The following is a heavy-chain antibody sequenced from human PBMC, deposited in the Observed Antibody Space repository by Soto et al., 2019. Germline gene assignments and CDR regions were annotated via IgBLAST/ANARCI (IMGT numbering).Heavy chain of an antibody. D-gene: IGHD2-21*02. CDR1: GFTFSVYS. V-gene: IGHV3-7*03. CDR3: ARDHLILPAHDFFYGSDV. J-gene: IGHJ6*02. Sequence: PGGSLRLSCEVSGFTFSVYSMSWVRQSPWKGLEWVAKIPQDGVDGHYADSVKGRCTISRDNGKNSLYLQLNNLRAEDAAVYYCARDHLILPAHDFFYGSDVWGRGATVTVSS. CDR2: IPQDGVDG.